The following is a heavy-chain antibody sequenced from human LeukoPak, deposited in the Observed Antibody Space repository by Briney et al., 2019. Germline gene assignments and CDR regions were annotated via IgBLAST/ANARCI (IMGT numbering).Heavy chain of an antibody. J-gene: IGHJ3*02. CDR3: AREPNDYYDSSGYWAFDI. V-gene: IGHV1-69*04. CDR2: FIPILGIA. CDR1: GGTFSSYA. Sequence: GASVKVSCKASGGTFSSYAISWVRQAPGQGLEWMGRFIPILGIANYAQKFQGRVTITADKSTSTAYMELSSLRSEDTAVYYCAREPNDYYDSSGYWAFDIWGQGTMVTVSS. D-gene: IGHD3-22*01.